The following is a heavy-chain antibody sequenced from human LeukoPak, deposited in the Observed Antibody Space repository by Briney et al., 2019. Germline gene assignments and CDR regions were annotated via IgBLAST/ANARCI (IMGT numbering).Heavy chain of an antibody. Sequence: PGGSLRLSCAASGFTFSSYSMNWVRQAPGKGLEWVSSISSSSSYIYYADSVKGRFTISRDNAKNSLYLQMNSLRAEDTAVYYCARGTIAARYFDYWGQGTLVTVSS. CDR3: ARGTIAARYFDY. CDR1: GFTFSSYS. D-gene: IGHD6-6*01. J-gene: IGHJ4*02. CDR2: ISSSSSYI. V-gene: IGHV3-21*01.